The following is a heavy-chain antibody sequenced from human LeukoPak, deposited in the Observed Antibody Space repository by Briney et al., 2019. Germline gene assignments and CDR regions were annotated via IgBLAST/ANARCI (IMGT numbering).Heavy chain of an antibody. V-gene: IGHV3-20*01. D-gene: IGHD5-18*01. J-gene: IGHJ4*02. CDR2: INWNGGSI. CDR3: ARRSNRYSYGSNFDH. Sequence: GGPLRLSCAASGFTFGDYGMTWVRQAPGKGLELVSGINWNGGSIAYADSVRGRFTVSRDNAKNSLYLQMNSLRAEDTAFYHCARRSNRYSYGSNFDHWGQGTLVTVSS. CDR1: GFTFGDYG.